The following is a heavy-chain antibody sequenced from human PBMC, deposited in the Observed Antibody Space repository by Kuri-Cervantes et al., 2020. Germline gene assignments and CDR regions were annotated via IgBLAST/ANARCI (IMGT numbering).Heavy chain of an antibody. D-gene: IGHD3-10*01. Sequence: GGSLRLSCAASGFIYSNAYMSWVRQAPGKGLEWVSRIKSNPDGGTTDYVVPVKGRFTISRDNAKNSLYLQMNSLRAEDTAVYYCASMVRGTLLSYFDYWGQGTLVTVSS. J-gene: IGHJ4*02. CDR3: ASMVRGTLLSYFDY. V-gene: IGHV3-15*01. CDR2: IKSNPDGGTT. CDR1: GFIYSNAY.